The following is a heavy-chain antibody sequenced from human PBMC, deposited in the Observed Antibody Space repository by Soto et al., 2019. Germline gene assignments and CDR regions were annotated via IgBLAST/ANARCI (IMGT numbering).Heavy chain of an antibody. CDR1: GFIFSSYW. CDR2: IKQDGSTM. CDR3: AAWISGGVPA. D-gene: IGHD5-12*01. J-gene: IGHJ4*02. V-gene: IGHV3-7*05. Sequence: DVQLVESGGGLVQPGGSLRLSCAGSGFIFSSYWMTWVRQAPGKGLEWVANIKQDGSTMYYVDSMKGRFTISRENAKNELYLQMNSLGVEVTAAYFCAAWISGGVPAWGEGTLVNVS.